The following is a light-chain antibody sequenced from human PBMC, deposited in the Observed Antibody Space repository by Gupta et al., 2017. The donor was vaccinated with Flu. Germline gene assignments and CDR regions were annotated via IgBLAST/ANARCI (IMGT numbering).Light chain of an antibody. CDR1: SSDVGGYHF. J-gene: IGLJ3*02. CDR3: CSYSGSYTWV. V-gene: IGLV2-11*01. CDR2: DVT. Sequence: TSSDVGGYHFVSWYQQHPGKAPKLMIYDVTKRPSGVPDRFSGSKSGNAASLTISGLQAGDEADYYCCSYSGSYTWVFGGGTKLTVL.